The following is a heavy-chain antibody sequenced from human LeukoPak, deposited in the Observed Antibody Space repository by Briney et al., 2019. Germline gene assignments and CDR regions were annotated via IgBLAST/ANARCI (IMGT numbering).Heavy chain of an antibody. J-gene: IGHJ3*02. CDR3: AKVRGVDGAFDI. Sequence: ASVKVSCKASGYTFTSYDINWVRQATGQGLEWMGWMNPNSGNTGYAQKFQGRVTITRNTSISTAYMELSSLRSEDTAVYYCAKVRGVDGAFDIWGQGTMVTVSS. CDR2: MNPNSGNT. CDR1: GYTFTSYD. D-gene: IGHD3-10*01. V-gene: IGHV1-8*03.